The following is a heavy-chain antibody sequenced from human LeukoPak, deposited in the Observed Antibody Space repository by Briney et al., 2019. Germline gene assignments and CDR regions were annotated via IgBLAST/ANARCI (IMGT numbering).Heavy chain of an antibody. CDR1: GGSISSYY. V-gene: IGHV4-59*01. CDR2: IYYSGST. J-gene: IGHJ4*02. D-gene: IGHD6-19*01. CDR3: ARDRQQWLVDV. Sequence: SETLSLTCTVSGGSISSYYWSWIRQPPGKGLEWIGYIYYSGSTNYNPSLKSRVTISVDTSKNQFSLKLSSVTAADTAVYYCARDRQQWLVDVWGQGTLVTVSS.